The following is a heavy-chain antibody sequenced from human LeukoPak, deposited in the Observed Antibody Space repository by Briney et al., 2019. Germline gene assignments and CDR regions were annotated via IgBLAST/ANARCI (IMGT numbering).Heavy chain of an antibody. V-gene: IGHV1-2*02. Sequence: ASVKVSCKASGYTFTSYGISWVRQAPGQGLEWMGWINPNSGGTNYAQKFQGRVTMTRDTSISTAYMELSRLRSDDTAVYYCARDQNTDAFDIWGQGTMVTVSS. CDR1: GYTFTSYG. J-gene: IGHJ3*02. CDR3: ARDQNTDAFDI. CDR2: INPNSGGT.